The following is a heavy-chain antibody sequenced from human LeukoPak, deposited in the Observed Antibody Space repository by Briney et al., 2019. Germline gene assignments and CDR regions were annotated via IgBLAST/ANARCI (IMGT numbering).Heavy chain of an antibody. CDR3: ARAGSSSLFYYYMDD. V-gene: IGHV1-8*03. CDR1: GYTFTTYD. D-gene: IGHD2-15*01. J-gene: IGHJ6*03. Sequence: ASVKVSCKASGYTFTTYDINWVRQATGQGLEWMGWMNPNSGSTGYAQKFQGRVTITRNTSINTAYMELSSLRSEDTAVYYCARAGSSSLFYYYMDDWAKGTTVTVSS. CDR2: MNPNSGST.